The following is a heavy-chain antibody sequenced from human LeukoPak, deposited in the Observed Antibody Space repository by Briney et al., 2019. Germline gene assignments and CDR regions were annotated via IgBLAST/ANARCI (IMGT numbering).Heavy chain of an antibody. D-gene: IGHD6-13*01. V-gene: IGHV4-59*08. CDR3: ARASSYSSSYDY. J-gene: IGHJ4*02. CDR2: VFSSGST. CDR1: AVSINSHY. Sequence: SETLSLTCTVSAVSINSHYWSWIRQPPGEGLEWIGNVFSSGSTNYNPSLRSRVSLSIDTSKNQFSLKLSSVTAADTAEYYCARASSYSSSYDYWGQGTLVTVSS.